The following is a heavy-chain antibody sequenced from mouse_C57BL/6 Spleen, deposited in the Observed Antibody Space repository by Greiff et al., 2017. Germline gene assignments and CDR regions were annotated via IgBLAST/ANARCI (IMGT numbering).Heavy chain of an antibody. V-gene: IGHV5-9-1*02. J-gene: IGHJ2*01. CDR1: GFTFSSYA. D-gene: IGHD2-3*01. CDR2: ISSGGDYI. Sequence: EVHLVESGEGLVKPGGSLKLSCAASGFTFSSYAMSWVRQTPEKRLEWVAYISSGGDYIYYADTVKGRFTISRDNARNTLYLQMSSLKSEDTSMYDCTRDGHGDYFDYWGQGTTLTVSS. CDR3: TRDGHGDYFDY.